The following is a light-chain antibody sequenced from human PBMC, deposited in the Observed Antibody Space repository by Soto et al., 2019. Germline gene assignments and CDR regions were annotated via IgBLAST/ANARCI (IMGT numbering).Light chain of an antibody. CDR1: QSISNSY. CDR3: QKDESPPWT. CDR2: VAS. J-gene: IGKJ1*01. V-gene: IGKV3-20*01. Sequence: EIVLTQSPGTQSLSPGERATLSCRASQSISNSYLAWYQQKPGQAPRLLIYVASSRATGIPDRFSGSGSGTDCTLTNSRLEPEDHVVYYCQKDESPPWTFGQGTKVDIK.